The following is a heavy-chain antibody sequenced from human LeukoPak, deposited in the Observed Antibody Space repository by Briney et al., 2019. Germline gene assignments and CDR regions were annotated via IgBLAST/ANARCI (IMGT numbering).Heavy chain of an antibody. D-gene: IGHD3-22*01. Sequence: ASVKVSCKASGYTFTSYAMNWVRQAPGQGLEWMGWINTNTGNPTYAQGFAGRFVFSLDTSVSTAYLQISSLKAEDTAVYYCARGFPPRRQYDSSGYYSYYFDYWGQGTLVTVSS. CDR3: ARGFPPRRQYDSSGYYSYYFDY. CDR2: INTNTGNP. V-gene: IGHV7-4-1*02. CDR1: GYTFTSYA. J-gene: IGHJ4*02.